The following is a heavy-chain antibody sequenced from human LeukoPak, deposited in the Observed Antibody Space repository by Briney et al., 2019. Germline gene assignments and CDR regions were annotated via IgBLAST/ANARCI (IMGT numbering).Heavy chain of an antibody. V-gene: IGHV3-11*01. CDR3: ASLSGTYSRGGDH. Sequence: GGSLRLSCTASGFTFSDFYMSWIRQAPGKGLEWVSHISGSGYAIHHPGSVKGRFTISRDNAKNSLYLHMNSLRAEDSAGCYCASLSGTYSRGGDHWGQGTLVTVSS. CDR1: GFTFSDFY. CDR2: ISGSGYAI. J-gene: IGHJ4*02. D-gene: IGHD1-26*01.